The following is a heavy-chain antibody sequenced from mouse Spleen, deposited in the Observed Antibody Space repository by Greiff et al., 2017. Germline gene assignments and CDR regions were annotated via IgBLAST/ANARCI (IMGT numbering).Heavy chain of an antibody. J-gene: IGHJ2*01. Sequence: VKLMESGAELAKPGASVKMSCKASGYTFTSYWMHWVKQRPGQGLEWIGYINPSTGYTEYNQKFKDKATLTADKSSSTAYMQLSSLTSEDSAVYYCASQTGNPYYFDYWGQGTTLTVSS. CDR2: INPSTGYT. CDR1: GYTFTSYW. D-gene: IGHD4-1*01. CDR3: ASQTGNPYYFDY. V-gene: IGHV1-7*01.